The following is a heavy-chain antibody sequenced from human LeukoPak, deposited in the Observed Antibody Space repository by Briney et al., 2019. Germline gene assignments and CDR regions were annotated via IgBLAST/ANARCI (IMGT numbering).Heavy chain of an antibody. Sequence: PGGSLRLSCAASGFTFSSYWMHWVRQAPGKGLEWVSAISTSGSSIYYADSVKGRFTISRDNSKNTLYLQMNSLRAEDTAVYYCARGRGWNYPHKYYYYMDVWGKGTTVTVSS. CDR1: GFTFSSYW. D-gene: IGHD1-7*01. V-gene: IGHV3-21*01. CDR2: ISTSGSSI. J-gene: IGHJ6*03. CDR3: ARGRGWNYPHKYYYYMDV.